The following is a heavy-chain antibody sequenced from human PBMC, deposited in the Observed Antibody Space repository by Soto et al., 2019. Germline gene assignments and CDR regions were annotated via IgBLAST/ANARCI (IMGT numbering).Heavy chain of an antibody. J-gene: IGHJ4*02. CDR3: TTLAALGANYFDY. Sequence: ASVKVSCKVSGYTLTELSMHWVRQAPGKGLEWMGGFDPEDGETIYAQKFQGRVTMTEDTSTETAYMELSSLRSEDTAVYYCTTLAALGANYFDYWGQGTLVTVSS. CDR1: GYTLTELS. D-gene: IGHD6-6*01. CDR2: FDPEDGET. V-gene: IGHV1-24*01.